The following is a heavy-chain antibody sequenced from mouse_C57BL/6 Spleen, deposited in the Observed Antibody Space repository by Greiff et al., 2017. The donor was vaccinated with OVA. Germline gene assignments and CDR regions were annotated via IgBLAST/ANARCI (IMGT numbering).Heavy chain of an antibody. V-gene: IGHV5-9-1*02. Sequence: EVQGVESGEGLVKPGGSLKLSCAASGFTFSSYAMSWVRQTPEKRLEWVAYISSGGDYIYYADTVKGRFTISRDNARNTLYLQMSSLKSEDTAMYYCTRASYYYAMDYWGQGTSVTVSS. CDR2: ISSGGDYI. D-gene: IGHD6-1*01. J-gene: IGHJ4*01. CDR3: TRASYYYAMDY. CDR1: GFTFSSYA.